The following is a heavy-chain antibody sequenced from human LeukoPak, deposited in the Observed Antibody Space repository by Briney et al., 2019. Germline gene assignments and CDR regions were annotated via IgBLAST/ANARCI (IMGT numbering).Heavy chain of an antibody. Sequence: PSETLSLTCTVSGGSISSYYWSWIRQPAGKGLEWIGRIYTSGSTNYNPSLKSRVTMSVDTSKNQFSLKLSSVTAADTAVYYCARDIRERYCGSTSCPRGFDPWGQGTLVTVSS. D-gene: IGHD2-2*01. V-gene: IGHV4-4*07. CDR2: IYTSGST. CDR3: ARDIRERYCGSTSCPRGFDP. J-gene: IGHJ5*02. CDR1: GGSISSYY.